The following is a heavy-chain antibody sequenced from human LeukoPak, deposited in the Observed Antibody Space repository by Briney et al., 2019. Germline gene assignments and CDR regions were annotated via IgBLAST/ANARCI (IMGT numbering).Heavy chain of an antibody. V-gene: IGHV3-33*06. D-gene: IGHD1-26*01. CDR1: EFTFSSYG. CDR2: IWNDGSDK. J-gene: IGHJ4*02. CDR3: AKPTRGSGSFLIDF. Sequence: GGSLRLSCAASEFTFSSYGMHWARQAPGKGLEWVAVIWNDGSDKYYADSVKGRFTISRDNSKNTLYLQMNSLRAEDTAVYYCAKPTRGSGSFLIDFWGQGTLVTVSS.